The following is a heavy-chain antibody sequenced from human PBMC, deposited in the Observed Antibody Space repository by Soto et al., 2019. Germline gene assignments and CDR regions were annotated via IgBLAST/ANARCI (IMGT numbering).Heavy chain of an antibody. CDR1: VGPISSYY. Sequence: SETLSLTCTVSVGPISSYYWSWIRQPPGKGLEWIGYIYYSGSTNYNPSLKSRVTISVDTSKNQFSLKLSSVTAADTAVYYCASGYYYGSGSYYSHIDYWGQGTLVTVSS. CDR3: ASGYYYGSGSYYSHIDY. D-gene: IGHD3-10*01. J-gene: IGHJ4*02. V-gene: IGHV4-59*01. CDR2: IYYSGST.